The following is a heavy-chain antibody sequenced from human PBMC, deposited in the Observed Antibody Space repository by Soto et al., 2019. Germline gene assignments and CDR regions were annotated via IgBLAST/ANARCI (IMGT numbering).Heavy chain of an antibody. D-gene: IGHD6-13*01. J-gene: IGHJ2*01. CDR3: ARGYYTSWYWFDR. Sequence: QVQLQESGPGLVKPSETLSLTCTVSVSGGSVSTGVHYWSWIRQPPGKGLEWIGYIYYSGSTNYNPPLKSRVTISIDTSKNQFSLKLTSVTAADTAFYYCARGYYTSWYWFDRWGRGTLVTVSS. CDR1: GGSVSTGVHY. V-gene: IGHV4-61*08. CDR2: IYYSGST.